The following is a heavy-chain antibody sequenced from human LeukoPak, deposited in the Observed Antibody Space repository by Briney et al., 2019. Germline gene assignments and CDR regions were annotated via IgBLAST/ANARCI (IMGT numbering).Heavy chain of an antibody. J-gene: IGHJ4*02. CDR2: IYYSGST. Sequence: SESLSLTCTVSGGFISSYYWSWIRQPPGKGLGWVGYIYYSGSTNYNPSLKSRVTISVDTSKNQFSLKLSSVTAADTAVYYCATGSRVATSPFDYWGQRTLVTVSS. CDR1: GGFISSYY. CDR3: ATGSRVATSPFDY. V-gene: IGHV4-59*01. D-gene: IGHD5-24*01.